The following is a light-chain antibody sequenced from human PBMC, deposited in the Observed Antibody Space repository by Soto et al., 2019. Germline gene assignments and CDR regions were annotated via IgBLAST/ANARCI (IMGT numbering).Light chain of an antibody. CDR1: QSVSSSY. V-gene: IGKV3-20*01. Sequence: EIVLTQSPGTLSLSPGERATLSCRASQSVSSSYLAWYQQKPGQPPRLLIYAASSRAAGIPDKFSGSGSGTDFTLTISRLEPADFAVYYCQQYGSSPLYTFGQGTKLEIK. J-gene: IGKJ2*01. CDR2: AAS. CDR3: QQYGSSPLYT.